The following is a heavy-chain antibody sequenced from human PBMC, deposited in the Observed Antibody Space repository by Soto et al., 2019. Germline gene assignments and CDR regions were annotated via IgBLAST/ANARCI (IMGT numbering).Heavy chain of an antibody. J-gene: IGHJ4*02. CDR2: ISWGSGSI. CDR1: GFTFDDYA. D-gene: IGHD2-2*02. Sequence: GGSLRLSCAASGFTFDDYAMHWVRQTPGKGLEWVSSISWGSGSIAYADSVKGRFTISRDNAKNSLFLQMNSLRAEDTALYYCAKDGYCSTISCYKGFDYWGQGTLVTVSS. V-gene: IGHV3-9*01. CDR3: AKDGYCSTISCYKGFDY.